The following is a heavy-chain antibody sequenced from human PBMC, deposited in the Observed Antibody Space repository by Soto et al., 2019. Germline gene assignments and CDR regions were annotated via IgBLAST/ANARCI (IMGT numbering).Heavy chain of an antibody. Sequence: SETLSLTCAVSGDSISGGGFSWNWIQQSPGKGLEWIGYIYPSGTSYYNPSLKSRVTISVDKSQNQFPLRLSSMTAADTAVYYCARGHYFGSGSTDWGHVNLVTVSS. D-gene: IGHD3-10*01. V-gene: IGHV4-30-2*06. CDR1: GDSISGGGFS. CDR3: ARGHYFGSGSTD. CDR2: IYPSGTS. J-gene: IGHJ4*01.